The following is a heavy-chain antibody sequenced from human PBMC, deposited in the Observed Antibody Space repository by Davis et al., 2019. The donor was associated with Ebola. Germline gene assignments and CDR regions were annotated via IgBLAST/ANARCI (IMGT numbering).Heavy chain of an antibody. Sequence: GESLKISCAASGFTFSSYGMHWVRQAPGKGLEWVAVIWHDGSNKYYADSVKGRFTISRDTSKNTLYLQMNTLRAEDTAVYYCARDSPTPGYWGQGTLVTVSS. CDR1: GFTFSSYG. CDR3: ARDSPTPGY. V-gene: IGHV3-33*01. D-gene: IGHD7-27*01. J-gene: IGHJ4*02. CDR2: IWHDGSNK.